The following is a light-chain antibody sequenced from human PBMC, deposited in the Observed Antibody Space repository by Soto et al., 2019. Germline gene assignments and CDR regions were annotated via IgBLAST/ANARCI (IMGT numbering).Light chain of an antibody. CDR2: ENN. CDR1: SSNIGSDY. J-gene: IGLJ2*01. Sequence: QSVLTQPPSVSAAPGQSVTISCSGSSSNIGSDYVSWYQQLPGTAPKLLIYENNKRPSGILDRFSGSKSGTSATLGITGLQTGDEADYYCAAWDKSLSGGVFGGGTKVTVL. V-gene: IGLV1-51*02. CDR3: AAWDKSLSGGV.